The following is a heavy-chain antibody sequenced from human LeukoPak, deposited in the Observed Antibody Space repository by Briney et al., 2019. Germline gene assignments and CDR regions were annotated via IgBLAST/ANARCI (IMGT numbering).Heavy chain of an antibody. D-gene: IGHD2-2*01. CDR1: GGSISRGSNS. V-gene: IGHV4-61*02. CDR3: ARHQRGYCTSTSCYEFDN. CDR2: IYSSGST. Sequence: SQTLSLTCTVSGGSISRGSNSWNWIRQPAGKDPEWIGRIYSSGSTSYNPSLKSRVTISVDTSKKQFSLTLSSVTAADTAVYYCARHQRGYCTSTSCYEFDNWGQGTLVTVSS. J-gene: IGHJ4*02.